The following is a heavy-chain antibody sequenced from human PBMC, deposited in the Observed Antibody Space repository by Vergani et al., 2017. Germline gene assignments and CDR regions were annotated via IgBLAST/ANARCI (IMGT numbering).Heavy chain of an antibody. D-gene: IGHD1-14*01. CDR2: TWYDGNNK. CDR3: ARDVRLLYNRFHP. CDR1: GVTFNQYG. V-gene: IGHV3-33*01. J-gene: IGHJ5*02. Sequence: QVQLVESGGGVVQPGRSLRLSCAASGVTFNQYGMHWVRQAPGKGLEWVEVTWYDGNNKQYADSVKGRFTISRNNSKSTMYLQMNSRRDEDTCVYYCARDVRLLYNRFHPWRQETLLTVSS.